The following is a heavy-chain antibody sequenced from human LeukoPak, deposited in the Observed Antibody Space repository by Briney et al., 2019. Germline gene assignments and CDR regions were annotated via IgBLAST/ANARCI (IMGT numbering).Heavy chain of an antibody. CDR2: IIPIFGTA. D-gene: IGHD2-2*01. Sequence: SVKASCKASGGTFSSYAISWVRQAPGQGLEWMGRIIPIFGTANYAQKFQGRVTITTDESTSTAYMELSSLRSEDTAVYYCARGLNCSSTSCYLPFNYWGQGTLVTVSS. V-gene: IGHV1-69*05. J-gene: IGHJ4*02. CDR3: ARGLNCSSTSCYLPFNY. CDR1: GGTFSSYA.